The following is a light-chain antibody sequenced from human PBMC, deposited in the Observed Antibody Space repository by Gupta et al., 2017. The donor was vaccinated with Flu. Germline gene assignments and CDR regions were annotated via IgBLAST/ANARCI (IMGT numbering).Light chain of an antibody. CDR3: SSYTTSTTWV. V-gene: IGLV2-14*01. Sequence: QSALTQPASVSGPPGQSITMSCPGTRTDIGNYNYVSWSQQHPVKAPNVMIDETINRPSGISNRFCCSKSGNTAFLTISGRQADDDADYYYSSYTTSTTWVFGGGTKLTVL. J-gene: IGLJ3*02. CDR2: ETI. CDR1: RTDIGNYNY.